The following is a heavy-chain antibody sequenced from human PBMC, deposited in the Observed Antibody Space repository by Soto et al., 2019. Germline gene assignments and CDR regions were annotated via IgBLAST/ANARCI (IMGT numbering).Heavy chain of an antibody. J-gene: IGHJ6*02. CDR1: GLTFNKAW. V-gene: IGHV3-15*07. CDR3: TSHGRDDAYYHYGVDV. Sequence: EVQLVESGGGLAKPGGSLRLSCAATGLTFNKAWMSWVRQAPGKGLEWVGRIKSKDDDATTDYAATGKGRFIISRDDSKDTMYLQMNSLKIEDTGLYYCTSHGRDDAYYHYGVDVWGQGTTVIVSS. D-gene: IGHD3-16*01. CDR2: IKSKDDDATT.